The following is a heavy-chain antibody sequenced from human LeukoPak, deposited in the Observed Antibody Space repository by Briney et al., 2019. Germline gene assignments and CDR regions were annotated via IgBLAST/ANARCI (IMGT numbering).Heavy chain of an antibody. CDR1: GGSFSSYY. CDR2: IYTSGST. D-gene: IGHD6-13*01. V-gene: IGHV4-4*07. Sequence: SETVSLTCTVSGGSFSSYYGIWIRHPAGKGLELIGRIYTSGSTNYNPSFKSRITMSVDTSKNHFSLNLSSVTAADTAVYYCARDWMDSGSWFRWYFDLWGRGTLVTVSS. CDR3: ARDWMDSGSWFRWYFDL. J-gene: IGHJ2*01.